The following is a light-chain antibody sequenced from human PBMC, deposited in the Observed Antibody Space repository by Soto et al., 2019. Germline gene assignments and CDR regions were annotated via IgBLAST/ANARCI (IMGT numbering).Light chain of an antibody. J-gene: IGKJ4*01. CDR2: DSS. V-gene: IGKV1-33*01. Sequence: DIQMTQSPSSLSASVGDRVTITCQASQGINNYLNWYQQKPGKAPEVLIYDSSSLKTGVPSRFSGSRSETDFTLTISSLQPDDVATYYCQHYDHLPLSFGGGTKIEIK. CDR1: QGINNY. CDR3: QHYDHLPLS.